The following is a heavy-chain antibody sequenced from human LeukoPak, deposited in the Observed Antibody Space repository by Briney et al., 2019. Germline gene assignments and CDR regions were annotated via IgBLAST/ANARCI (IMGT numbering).Heavy chain of an antibody. Sequence: PSETLSLTCTVSSASITSSPYFWSWIRQPPGKGLEWIGYTFYSGSTNYNPSLKSRVTMSVDTSNNQFSLKLTSVTAADTAVYYCARLPYQGSSLDYWGQGTLVTVSS. CDR3: ARLPYQGSSLDY. CDR2: TFYSGST. CDR1: SASITSSPYF. V-gene: IGHV4-61*01. J-gene: IGHJ4*02.